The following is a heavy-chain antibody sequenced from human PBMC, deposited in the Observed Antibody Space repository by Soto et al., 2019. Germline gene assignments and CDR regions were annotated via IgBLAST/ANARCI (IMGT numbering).Heavy chain of an antibody. CDR2: IIPMFDTP. CDR3: ARSGGLARDFNY. Sequence: QVQLVQSGAEVKKPGSSVKVSCKVSGGTFSSDSFSWVRQAPGQGLEWMGGIIPMFDTPICAQKFQDRVQITADESTSTAYMQLSSLRSGDTAVYYCARSGGLARDFNYWGQGSLVTVSS. J-gene: IGHJ4*02. CDR1: GGTFSSDS. V-gene: IGHV1-69*12. D-gene: IGHD2-15*01.